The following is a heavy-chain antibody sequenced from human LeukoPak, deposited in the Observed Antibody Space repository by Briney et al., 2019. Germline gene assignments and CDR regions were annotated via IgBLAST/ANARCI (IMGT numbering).Heavy chain of an antibody. CDR1: GFTFSSYW. Sequence: GGSLRLSCTASGFTFSSYWMDWVRQVPGKGPVWVSRVHPDGTNTAYSDSVKGRFTISRDNVRNTVYLQMNSLRAEDAAVYYCVTYVDTVRYDAFDVWGQGTMVTVSS. CDR3: VTYVDTVRYDAFDV. D-gene: IGHD5-18*01. V-gene: IGHV3-74*01. CDR2: VHPDGTNT. J-gene: IGHJ3*01.